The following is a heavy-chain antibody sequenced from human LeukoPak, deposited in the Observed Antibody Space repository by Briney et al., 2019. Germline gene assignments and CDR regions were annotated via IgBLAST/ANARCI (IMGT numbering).Heavy chain of an antibody. CDR3: ARLGGQRWLTGFCGDYYYMDV. CDR2: IYYSGDT. D-gene: IGHD6-19*01. Sequence: PSESLSLTCTVSGGSISSHNYYWGWIRQPPGKGLEWIGSIYYSGDTYYDPSLKSRVTIFADTSENEFSLDVSSVTAADTAVYYCARLGGQRWLTGFCGDYYYMDVWGKGTTVTVSS. J-gene: IGHJ6*03. V-gene: IGHV4-39*01. CDR1: GGSISSHNYY.